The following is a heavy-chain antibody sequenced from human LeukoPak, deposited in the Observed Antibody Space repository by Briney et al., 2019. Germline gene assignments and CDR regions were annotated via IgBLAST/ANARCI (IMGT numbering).Heavy chain of an antibody. J-gene: IGHJ6*03. V-gene: IGHV4-39*01. CDR1: GASISSSGYY. CDR3: AKSIASAGTNSCYYMDV. CDR2: FYYSGGT. Sequence: SETLSLTCTVSGASISSSGYYWGWIRQPPGKGLEWVGSFYYSGGTYYNPSLTSRVTISVDTSKNQFSLRLSSVTAADTAVYFCAKSIASAGTNSCYYMDVWGTGTTVTVSS. D-gene: IGHD6-13*01.